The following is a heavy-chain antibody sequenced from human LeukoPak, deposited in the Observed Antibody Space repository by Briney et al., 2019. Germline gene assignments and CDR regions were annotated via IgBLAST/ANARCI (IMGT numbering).Heavy chain of an antibody. CDR3: AKGAPGTTAYYYGMDV. Sequence: GGSLRLSCAASGFTFSSYAMSWVRQAPGKGLEWVSAISGSGGSTYYADSVKGRFTISRDNSKNTLYLQMNSLRAEDTAVYYCAKGAPGTTAYYYGMDVWGQGTTVTVSS. D-gene: IGHD1-7*01. CDR2: ISGSGGST. CDR1: GFTFSSYA. V-gene: IGHV3-23*01. J-gene: IGHJ6*02.